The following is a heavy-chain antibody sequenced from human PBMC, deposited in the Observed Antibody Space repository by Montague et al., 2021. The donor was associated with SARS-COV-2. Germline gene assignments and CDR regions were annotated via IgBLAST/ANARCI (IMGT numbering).Heavy chain of an antibody. J-gene: IGHJ6*03. CDR2: INHGGST. V-gene: IGHV4-34*01. D-gene: IGHD2-2*02. Sequence: SETLSLTCAVHGGSFSGYYWNWIRQPPGKGLEWIGEINHGGSTNYNPSLKSRVTISADTSKNQFSLKLTSVAAVDTAVYYCARLGEGVVPAPILGVGPYYSYYYMDVWGKGTTVTVSS. CDR1: GGSFSGYY. CDR3: ARLGEGVVPAPILGVGPYYSYYYMDV.